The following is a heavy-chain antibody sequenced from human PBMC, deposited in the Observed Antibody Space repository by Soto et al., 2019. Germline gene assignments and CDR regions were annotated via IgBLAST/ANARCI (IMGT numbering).Heavy chain of an antibody. CDR3: AAGGGLPRYY. CDR1: GGSISSGGYS. V-gene: IGHV4-30-2*01. D-gene: IGHD5-12*01. Sequence: QLQLQESGSGLVKPSQTLSLTCAVSGGSISSGGYSWSWIRQPPGKGMEWIGYIYHSGSTYYNPSLKRGVTIAVDRSKNLCSLKLSSVTAAATAVYYCAAGGGLPRYYWGQGTLVTVSS. J-gene: IGHJ4*02. CDR2: IYHSGST.